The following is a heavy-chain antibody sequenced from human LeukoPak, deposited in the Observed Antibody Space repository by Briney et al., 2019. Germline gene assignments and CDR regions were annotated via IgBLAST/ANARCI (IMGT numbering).Heavy chain of an antibody. Sequence: PSETLSLTCTVSGASITSFHASWVRHPVRKGLEWIGLISSSGSTIYNPSLKSRVAKSVDMTKNQLSLKLSSVTAADTAMYYCARKDGDYWGQGTLVTVSS. CDR3: ARKDGDY. CDR2: ISSSGST. V-gene: IGHV4-4*07. J-gene: IGHJ4*02. CDR1: GASITSFH.